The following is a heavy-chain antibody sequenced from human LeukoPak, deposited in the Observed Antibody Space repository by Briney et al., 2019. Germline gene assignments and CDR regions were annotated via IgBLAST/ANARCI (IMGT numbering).Heavy chain of an antibody. D-gene: IGHD6-13*01. CDR3: AKDIGRIAAAGGAFDI. CDR2: ISWDGGST. J-gene: IGHJ3*02. V-gene: IGHV3-43*01. Sequence: QPGESLRLSCAASGFTFDDYTMLWVRQAPGKGLEWVSLISWDGGSTYYADSVKGRFTISRDNSKNSLYLQMNSLRTEDTALYYCAKDIGRIAAAGGAFDIWGQGTMVTVSS. CDR1: GFTFDDYT.